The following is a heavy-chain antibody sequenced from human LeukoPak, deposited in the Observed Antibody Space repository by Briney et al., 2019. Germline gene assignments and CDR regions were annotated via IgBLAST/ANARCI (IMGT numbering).Heavy chain of an antibody. CDR3: VTLGGGVPIAIVDY. CDR1: GYTLTELS. CDR2: FEPEDGER. D-gene: IGHD3-16*01. J-gene: IGHJ4*02. Sequence: GASVKVSCKVSGYTLTELSLHWVRQAAGKGLEWMGGFEPEDGERVSAQTFQGRVAMTEDTSTDTAYMELSSLTSEDTAVYYCVTLGGGVPIAIVDYWGQGTLVTVSS. V-gene: IGHV1-24*01.